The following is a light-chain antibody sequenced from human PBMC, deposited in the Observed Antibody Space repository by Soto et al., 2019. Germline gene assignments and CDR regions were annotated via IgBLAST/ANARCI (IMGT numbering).Light chain of an antibody. CDR2: DAS. V-gene: IGKV3-11*01. CDR1: QSVSSY. CDR3: QQRSNWIT. J-gene: IGKJ3*01. Sequence: EIVLTQSPATLSLSPGERATLSCRASQSVSSYLAWYQQKPGQAPRLPIYDASNRATGIPARFSGSGSGTDFTLTISSLAPEDFAVYYCQQRSNWITFGPGTKVDIK.